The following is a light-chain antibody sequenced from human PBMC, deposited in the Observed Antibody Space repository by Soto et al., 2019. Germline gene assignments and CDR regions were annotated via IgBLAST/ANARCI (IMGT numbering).Light chain of an antibody. CDR2: GAS. Sequence: DIQLTQSPSFLSSSVGDRVTISCRASQGISDYLAWYQQKPEKAPKLLIYGASTLQSGAPSRFSGSASGTEFTRTISSLQPEDFATYFCQQFNAYPLTFGGGTKLEIK. CDR3: QQFNAYPLT. CDR1: QGISDY. V-gene: IGKV1-9*01. J-gene: IGKJ4*01.